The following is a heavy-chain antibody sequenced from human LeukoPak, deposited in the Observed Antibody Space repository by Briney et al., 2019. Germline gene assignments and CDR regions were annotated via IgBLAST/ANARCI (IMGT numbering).Heavy chain of an antibody. V-gene: IGHV1-46*01. D-gene: IGHD3-22*01. CDR3: AKDAHYYDRSGYPDY. CDR1: GYTFTSYY. J-gene: IGHJ4*02. Sequence: ASVKVSCKASGYTFTSYYMHWVRQAPGQGLEWMGIINPSGGSTSYAQKFQGRVTMTRDTSTSTVYMELSSLRSEDTAVYYCAKDAHYYDRSGYPDYWGQGTLVTVSS. CDR2: INPSGGST.